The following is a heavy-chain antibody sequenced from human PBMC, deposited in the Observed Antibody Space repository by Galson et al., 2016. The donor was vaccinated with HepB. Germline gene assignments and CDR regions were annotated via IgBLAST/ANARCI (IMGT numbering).Heavy chain of an antibody. V-gene: IGHV3-9*01. CDR3: AKGLRFIYHYGMDV. J-gene: IGHJ6*02. Sequence: SLRLSCAASGFTFDDYAMHWVRQAPGKGLEWVSGISWKSGSIGYADSVKGRFTISRDNAKNSLYLQMNSLRAEDTALYYCAKGLRFIYHYGMDVWGQGTTVTVSS. CDR1: GFTFDDYA. CDR2: ISWKSGSI.